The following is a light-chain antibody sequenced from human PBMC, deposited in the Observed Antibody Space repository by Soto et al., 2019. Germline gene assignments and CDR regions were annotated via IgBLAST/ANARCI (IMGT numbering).Light chain of an antibody. Sequence: QSALTQPPSASGSPGQSVTISCTGTSSDVGGYNYVSWYQQHPGKAPKLMIYEVSKRTSGVPDSFSGSKSGNTASLTVSGLQAEDEADYYCSSYAGNNKLVFGVGTKLTVL. CDR3: SSYAGNNKLV. CDR1: SSDVGGYNY. CDR2: EVS. J-gene: IGLJ2*01. V-gene: IGLV2-8*01.